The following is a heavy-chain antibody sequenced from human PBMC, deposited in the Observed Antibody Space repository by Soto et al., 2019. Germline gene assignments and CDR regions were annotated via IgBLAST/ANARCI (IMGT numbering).Heavy chain of an antibody. Sequence: EASAKVSCKVSGYTLSELSMHWVRQAPGKGLEWMGGFDPEDDDTMYAQKFQGRVTMTEDTSTDTAYMELSSLRSEDTAVYYCATTTLGGRSGFFDYWGQGTLVTVSS. V-gene: IGHV1-24*01. CDR1: GYTLSELS. CDR2: FDPEDDDT. CDR3: ATTTLGGRSGFFDY. J-gene: IGHJ4*02. D-gene: IGHD6-19*01.